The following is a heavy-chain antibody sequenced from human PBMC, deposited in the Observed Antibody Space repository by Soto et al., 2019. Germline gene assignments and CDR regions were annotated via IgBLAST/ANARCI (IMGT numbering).Heavy chain of an antibody. Sequence: GGSLRLSSAASGFIFSSYTMHWVRQAPGKGLEWVGVITYDGSNQYYADSVKGRFTISRDNSRNMLFLQMNSLRPDDTAVYYCAGAPSGSYPEFDYWGQGTLVTVSS. CDR2: ITYDGSNQ. CDR1: GFIFSSYT. CDR3: AGAPSGSYPEFDY. J-gene: IGHJ4*02. V-gene: IGHV3-30-3*01. D-gene: IGHD1-26*01.